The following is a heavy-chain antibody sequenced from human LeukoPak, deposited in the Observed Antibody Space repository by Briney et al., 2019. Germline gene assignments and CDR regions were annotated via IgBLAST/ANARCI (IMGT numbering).Heavy chain of an antibody. D-gene: IGHD3-22*01. V-gene: IGHV3-48*01. CDR3: ARGSTYYDSSGQVPFDY. Sequence: GGSLRLSCAASGFTFSTYSVNWVRQAPGKGLEWVSYISSSSSTIYYADSVKGRFTISRDNAKNSLYLQMNSLRAEDTAVYYCARGSTYYDSSGQVPFDYWGQGTLVTVSS. CDR1: GFTFSTYS. CDR2: ISSSSSTI. J-gene: IGHJ4*02.